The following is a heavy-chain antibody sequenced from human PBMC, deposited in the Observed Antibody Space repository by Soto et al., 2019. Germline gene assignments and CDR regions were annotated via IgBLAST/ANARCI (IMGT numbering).Heavy chain of an antibody. CDR2: IDAGNGNT. CDR1: GYTFTSYA. Sequence: ASVKVSCKASGYTFTSYAMHWVRQAPGQRLGWMGWIDAGNGNTKYSQKFQGRVTITRDTSASTAYMELSSLRSEDTAVYYCARSIVVVTALDYWGQGTLVTVSS. V-gene: IGHV1-3*01. CDR3: ARSIVVVTALDY. D-gene: IGHD2-21*02. J-gene: IGHJ4*02.